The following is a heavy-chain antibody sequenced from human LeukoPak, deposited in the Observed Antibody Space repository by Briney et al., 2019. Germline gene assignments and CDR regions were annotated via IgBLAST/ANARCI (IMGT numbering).Heavy chain of an antibody. J-gene: IGHJ6*02. CDR1: GFTFSSYS. D-gene: IGHD1-26*01. CDR2: ISSSGSTI. Sequence: GGSLRLSCAASGFTFSSYSMNWVRQAPGKGLEWVSYISSSGSTIYYADSVKGRFTISRDNAKNSLYLQMNSLRAEDTAVYYCARDRVVGATTYYYGMDVWGQGTTVTVSS. V-gene: IGHV3-48*04. CDR3: ARDRVVGATTYYYGMDV.